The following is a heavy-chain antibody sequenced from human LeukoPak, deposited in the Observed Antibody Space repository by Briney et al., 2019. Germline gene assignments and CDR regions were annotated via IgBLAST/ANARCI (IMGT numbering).Heavy chain of an antibody. V-gene: IGHV6-1*01. J-gene: IGHJ4*02. D-gene: IGHD6-19*01. CDR2: TYYRSKWYN. Sequence: SQTLSLTCANSGDRVSSNSAAWNWIRQSPSRGLEWLGRTYYRSKWYNDYAVCVKSRITINPDTSKNQFSLQLNSVTPEDTAVYYCARVRQQWLAIDYWGQGTLVTVSS. CDR3: ARVRQQWLAIDY. CDR1: GDRVSSNSAA.